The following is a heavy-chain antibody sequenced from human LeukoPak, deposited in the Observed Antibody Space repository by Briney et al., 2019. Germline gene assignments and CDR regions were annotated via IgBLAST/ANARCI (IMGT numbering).Heavy chain of an antibody. Sequence: GGSLRLSCAASGFTFSSYGIHWVRQAPGKGLEWVAVISYDGSNKYYADSVKGRFTISRDNSKNTLYLQMNSLRAEDTAVYYCARRSPNYYFDYWGQGTPVTVSS. CDR2: ISYDGSNK. V-gene: IGHV3-30*03. CDR3: ARRSPNYYFDY. CDR1: GFTFSSYG. J-gene: IGHJ4*02.